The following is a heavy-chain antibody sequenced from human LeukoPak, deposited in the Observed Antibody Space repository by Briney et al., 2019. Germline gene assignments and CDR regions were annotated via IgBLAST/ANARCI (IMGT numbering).Heavy chain of an antibody. V-gene: IGHV4-59*10. D-gene: IGHD4-17*01. J-gene: IGHJ3*02. CDR1: GGSFSSYY. CDR3: ARAGAGDTVTTLDAFDI. Sequence: PSETLSLTCAVYGGSFSSYYWSWIRQPAGKGLEWIGRIYTSGSTNYNPSLKSRVTISVDTSKNQFSLKLSSVTAADTAVYYCARAGAGDTVTTLDAFDIWGQGTMVTVSS. CDR2: IYTSGST.